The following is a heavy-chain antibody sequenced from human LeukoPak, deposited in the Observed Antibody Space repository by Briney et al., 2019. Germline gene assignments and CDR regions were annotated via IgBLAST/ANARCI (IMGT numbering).Heavy chain of an antibody. CDR3: ARDPEVEMATIGGDY. CDR2: IKQDGSEK. J-gene: IGHJ4*02. D-gene: IGHD5-24*01. V-gene: IGHV3-7*01. Sequence: GGSLRLSCAASGFIFSNYWMSWVRQAPGKGLEWVASIKQDGSEKYYVDSVKGRFTISRDNAKNSLYLQMNSLRAEDTAVYYCARDPEVEMATIGGDYWGQGTLVTVSS. CDR1: GFIFSNYW.